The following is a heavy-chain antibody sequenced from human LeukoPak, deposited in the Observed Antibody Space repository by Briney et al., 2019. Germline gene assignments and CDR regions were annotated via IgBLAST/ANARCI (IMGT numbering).Heavy chain of an antibody. D-gene: IGHD2-21*02. CDR3: ARSYCGGDCFNDAFDI. CDR1: GYTFTGYY. V-gene: IGHV1-2*02. CDR2: INPNSGGT. Sequence: ASVKVSCKASGYTFTGYYMHWVRQAPGQGLEWMGWINPNSGGTNYAQKFQGRVTMTRDTSISTAYMQLSRLRPDDTAVYYCARSYCGGDCFNDAFDIWGQGTMVTVSS. J-gene: IGHJ3*02.